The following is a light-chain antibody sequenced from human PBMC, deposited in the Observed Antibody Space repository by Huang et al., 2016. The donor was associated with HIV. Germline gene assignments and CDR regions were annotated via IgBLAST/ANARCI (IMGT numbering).Light chain of an antibody. CDR1: QSVGGN. CDR2: GGS. CDR3: QQYDNWLGT. V-gene: IGKV3-15*01. Sequence: ELVMTQSPAILSVSQGARATLSCTASQSVGGNVAWYQQKPGQAPRLLIYGGSTRATGIPAWCSGGGSGADFVLTISSLQPEDFAVYYCQQYDNWLGTFGPGTKVDIK. J-gene: IGKJ3*01.